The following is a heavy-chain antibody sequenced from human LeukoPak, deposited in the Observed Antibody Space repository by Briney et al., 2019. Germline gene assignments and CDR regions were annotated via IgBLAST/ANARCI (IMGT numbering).Heavy chain of an antibody. CDR2: VYYTGST. J-gene: IGHJ4*02. D-gene: IGHD3-3*01. CDR1: GGSISSGSYY. CDR3: ARYMRDSGTYDFDY. Sequence: PSQTLSLTCTVSGGSISSGSYYWSWIRQTPGKGLEWIGYVYYTGSTNYNPSLQSRVTITVDTSNNQFSLNLRFVTAADTAIYYCARYMRDSGTYDFDYWGQGTLVTVSS. V-gene: IGHV4-61*01.